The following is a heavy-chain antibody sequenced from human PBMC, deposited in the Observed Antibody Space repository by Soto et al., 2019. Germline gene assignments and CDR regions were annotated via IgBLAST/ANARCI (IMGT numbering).Heavy chain of an antibody. CDR1: GFTFSLYP. D-gene: IGHD2-2*01. V-gene: IGHV3-48*02. Sequence: QLVESGGGLVQPGGSLRLSCAASGFTFSLYPVNWVRQAPGKGLEWLSYISPSNSTIYYADSVKGRFTISRDNAKNSLDLQMSGLGDDDTAVYYCARVGRGFCSSTRCYTDGFDLWGQGTVVTVST. J-gene: IGHJ3*01. CDR3: ARVGRGFCSSTRCYTDGFDL. CDR2: ISPSNSTI.